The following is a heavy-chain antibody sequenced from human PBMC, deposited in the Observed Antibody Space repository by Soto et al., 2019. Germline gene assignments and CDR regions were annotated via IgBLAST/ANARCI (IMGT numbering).Heavy chain of an antibody. CDR2: IYHSGGT. Sequence: TSETLSLTCAVSGYSSRSGYYWAWIRQPPGKGLEYIGSIYHSGGTFCNPSLKSRITMSVDTSKKQFSLRLTAVTAADTAVYFCAGTDSYTSGLDYWGQGTVVTVSS. CDR1: GYSSRSGYY. D-gene: IGHD6-19*01. V-gene: IGHV4-38-2*01. J-gene: IGHJ4*02. CDR3: AGTDSYTSGLDY.